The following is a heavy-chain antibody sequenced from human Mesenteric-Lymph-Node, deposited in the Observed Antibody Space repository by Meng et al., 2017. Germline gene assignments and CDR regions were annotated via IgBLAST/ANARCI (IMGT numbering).Heavy chain of an antibody. CDR2: IYYSGST. Sequence: SQTLSLTCAVSGGSISSSSYYWGWIRQPPGKGLEWIGSIYYSGSTYYNPSLKSRVTISVDTSKNQFSLKLSSVTAADTALYYCARVQGNYDGSGYSILMDVWGQGTTVTVSS. CDR1: GGSISSSSYY. J-gene: IGHJ6*02. D-gene: IGHD3-22*01. CDR3: ARVQGNYDGSGYSILMDV. V-gene: IGHV4-39*07.